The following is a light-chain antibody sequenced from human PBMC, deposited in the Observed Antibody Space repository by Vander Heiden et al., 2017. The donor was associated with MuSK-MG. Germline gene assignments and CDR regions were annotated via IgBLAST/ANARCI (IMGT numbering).Light chain of an antibody. Sequence: EIVLTQSPGTLSLSPGERATLSCTASQCVRSSQLAWYQQKPDQAPRLVIYITSSRATDFPDRFSGSGFGRGFTLTINRLEPEDFAVYYCQQYGSALLIFGGGTTVELK. CDR3: QQYGSALLI. CDR1: QCVRSSQ. CDR2: ITS. V-gene: IGKV3-20*01. J-gene: IGKJ4*01.